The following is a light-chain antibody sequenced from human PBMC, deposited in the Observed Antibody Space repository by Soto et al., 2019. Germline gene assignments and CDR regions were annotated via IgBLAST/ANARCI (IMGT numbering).Light chain of an antibody. Sequence: QSALTQPPSASGSPGQSVTISCTGTGSDIGGYNFVSWYQQHPGKVPKLIIYEVNKRPSGVPDRFSGSKSGNTASLTVSGLRADDEADYYCSSYAGTNNRYVFGTGTKLTVL. CDR3: SSYAGTNNRYV. J-gene: IGLJ1*01. CDR1: GSDIGGYNF. CDR2: EVN. V-gene: IGLV2-8*01.